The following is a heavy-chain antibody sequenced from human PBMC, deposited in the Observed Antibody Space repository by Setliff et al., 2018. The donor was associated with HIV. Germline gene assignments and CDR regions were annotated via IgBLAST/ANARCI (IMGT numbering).Heavy chain of an antibody. CDR3: ATDPGYSSTWYSESFQH. Sequence: GASVKVSCKASRYTFSNYDVNWVRQATGQGLEWMAWMNPISDHRGYAQKFQGRLTMTEDTSTDTAYMELSSLRSDDTAMYYCATDPGYSSTWYSESFQHWGQGTVVTVSS. J-gene: IGHJ1*01. V-gene: IGHV1-8*02. D-gene: IGHD6-13*01. CDR1: RYTFSNYD. CDR2: MNPISDHR.